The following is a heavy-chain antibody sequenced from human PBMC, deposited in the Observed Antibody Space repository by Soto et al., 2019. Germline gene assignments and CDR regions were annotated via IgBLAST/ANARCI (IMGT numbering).Heavy chain of an antibody. J-gene: IGHJ3*02. CDR3: AKASYYDYVWGSYGSWGAFDI. CDR1: GLTFSSYA. V-gene: IGHV3-23*01. Sequence: PGGSLRLSCAASGLTFSSYAMSWVRQAPGKGLEWVSVISGSGGNTYYADSVKGRFTISRDNTKNTLYLQMNSLRAEDTDVYYCAKASYYDYVWGSYGSWGAFDIWGQGTMVTVSS. D-gene: IGHD3-16*02. CDR2: ISGSGGNT.